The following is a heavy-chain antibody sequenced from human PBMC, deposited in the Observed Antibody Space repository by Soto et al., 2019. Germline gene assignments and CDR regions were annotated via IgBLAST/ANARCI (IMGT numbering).Heavy chain of an antibody. CDR2: ISAYNGNT. V-gene: IGHV1-18*01. Sequence: VKVSCKASGYTFTSYGISWVRQAPGQGLEWMGWISAYNGNTNYAQKLQGRVTMTTDTSTSTAYMELRSLRSDDTAVYYCARDQSPYYYDSSGLDAFDIWGQGTMVTVSS. D-gene: IGHD3-22*01. CDR3: ARDQSPYYYDSSGLDAFDI. CDR1: GYTFTSYG. J-gene: IGHJ3*02.